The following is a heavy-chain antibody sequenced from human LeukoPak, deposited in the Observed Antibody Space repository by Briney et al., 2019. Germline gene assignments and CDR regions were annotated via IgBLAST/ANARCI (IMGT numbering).Heavy chain of an antibody. Sequence: PSETLSLTCTVSGGSISSYYWSWTRQPPGKGLEWIGYIYYSGSTNYNPSLKSRVTISVDTSKNQFSLKLSSVTAADTAVYYCARHSDYYDSSGYYFLDPWGQGALVTVSS. D-gene: IGHD3-22*01. V-gene: IGHV4-59*08. CDR2: IYYSGST. CDR3: ARHSDYYDSSGYYFLDP. CDR1: GGSISSYY. J-gene: IGHJ5*02.